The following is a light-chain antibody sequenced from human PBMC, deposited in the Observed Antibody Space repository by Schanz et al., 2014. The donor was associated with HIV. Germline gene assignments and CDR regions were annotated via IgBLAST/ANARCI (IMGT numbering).Light chain of an antibody. J-gene: IGLJ1*01. CDR1: SSDVGGYNH. V-gene: IGLV2-14*03. CDR3: SSYTSSSTYV. CDR2: DVS. Sequence: QSVLTQPASASGSPGQSVTISCTGTSSDVGGYNHVSWYQHHPGKAPKLMIYDVSNRPSGVSNRFSGSKSGNTASLTISGLQAEDEADYYCSSYTSSSTYVFRTGTKVTVL.